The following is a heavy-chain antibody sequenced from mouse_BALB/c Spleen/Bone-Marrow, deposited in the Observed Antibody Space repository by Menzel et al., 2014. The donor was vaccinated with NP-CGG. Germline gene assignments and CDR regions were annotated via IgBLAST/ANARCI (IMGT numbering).Heavy chain of an antibody. CDR1: GFDFSGFW. Sequence: EVKLQESGGGLVQPGGSLKLSCAASGFDFSGFWMGWVRQAPGKGLEWIGDINPDSSTINYTPSLKDRFIISRDNAKNTLYLQMSKVRSEDTALYYCARLGYYGGFAYWGQGTLVTVSA. D-gene: IGHD2-3*01. V-gene: IGHV4-1*02. CDR2: INPDSSTI. CDR3: ARLGYYGGFAY. J-gene: IGHJ3*01.